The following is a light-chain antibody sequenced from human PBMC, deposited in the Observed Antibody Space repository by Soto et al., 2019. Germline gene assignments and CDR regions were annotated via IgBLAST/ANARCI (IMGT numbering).Light chain of an antibody. Sequence: QSVLTQPPSASGTPGQRVTMSCSGSSSNIGSNYVYWYQQLPGTAPKLLIYRNNQRPSGVPDRFSGSKSGTSASLAISGLRSEDEADYYCAAWDDSYVVFGGGPKLTVL. CDR1: SSNIGSNY. CDR2: RNN. V-gene: IGLV1-47*01. CDR3: AAWDDSYVV. J-gene: IGLJ2*01.